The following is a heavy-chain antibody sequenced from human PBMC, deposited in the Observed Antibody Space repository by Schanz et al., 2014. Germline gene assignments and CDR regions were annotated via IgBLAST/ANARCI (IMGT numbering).Heavy chain of an antibody. CDR3: AKDLLYGAPMPLNHLDY. CDR1: GFTFSDYY. CDR2: ISSTTTYT. D-gene: IGHD2-2*01. Sequence: QVQLVESGGGLVKPGGSLRLSCAASGFTFSDYYMSWIRQAPGKGLEWVSYISSTTTYTNYADSVKGRFTISRDNAKNSLYLQMNSLRAEDTAVYYCAKDLLYGAPMPLNHLDYWGQGTLVTVSS. V-gene: IGHV3-11*05. J-gene: IGHJ4*02.